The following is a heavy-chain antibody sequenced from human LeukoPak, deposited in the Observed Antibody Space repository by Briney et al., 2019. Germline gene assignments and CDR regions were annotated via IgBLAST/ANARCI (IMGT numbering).Heavy chain of an antibody. CDR2: FDPEDGET. CDR3: ATPYDFPRYGMDV. CDR1: GYTLTKLS. J-gene: IGHJ6*02. V-gene: IGHV1-24*01. Sequence: GASVKVSCKVSGYTLTKLSMHWVRQAPGKGLEWMGGFDPEDGETMYAQKFQGRVTMTEDTSTDTAYMELSSLRSEDTAVYCCATPYDFPRYGMDVWGQGTTVTVSS. D-gene: IGHD2/OR15-2a*01.